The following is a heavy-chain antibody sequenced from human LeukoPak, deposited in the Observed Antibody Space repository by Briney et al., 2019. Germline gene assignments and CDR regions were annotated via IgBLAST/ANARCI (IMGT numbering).Heavy chain of an antibody. CDR3: ARASITIFDY. Sequence: SETLSLTCAVSGYSIRSGYYWGWIRQPPGKGLEWIGTIYHSGSTYYNPSLKSRVTISVDRSKNQFSLKLSSVTAADTAVYYCARASITIFDYWGQGTLVTVSS. V-gene: IGHV4-38-2*01. J-gene: IGHJ4*02. CDR2: IYHSGST. D-gene: IGHD3-3*01. CDR1: GYSIRSGYY.